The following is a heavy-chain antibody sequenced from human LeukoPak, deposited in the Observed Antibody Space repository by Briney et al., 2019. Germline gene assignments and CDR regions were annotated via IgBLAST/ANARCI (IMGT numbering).Heavy chain of an antibody. CDR2: IIPIFGTA. J-gene: IGHJ3*02. Sequence: GASVKVSXKASGGTFSSYAISWVRQAPGQGLEWMERIIPIFGTANYAQKFQGRVTITTDESTSTAYMELSSLGSEDTAVYYCARVCGGDCDAFDIWGQGTMVTVSS. V-gene: IGHV1-69*05. D-gene: IGHD2-21*02. CDR3: ARVCGGDCDAFDI. CDR1: GGTFSSYA.